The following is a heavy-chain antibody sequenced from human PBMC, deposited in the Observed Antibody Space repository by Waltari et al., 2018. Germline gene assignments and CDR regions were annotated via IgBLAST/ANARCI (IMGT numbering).Heavy chain of an antibody. Sequence: EVQLVESGGGLVQPGGSLRLSCAASGFTFSSYWMTWVRQAPGKGLEWVANIKQDGSEKYYVDSVKGRFTISRDNAKNSLYLQMNSLRAEDTAVYYCARDTTYYDILTGYYDKFIFDYWGQGTLVTVSS. D-gene: IGHD3-9*01. J-gene: IGHJ4*02. V-gene: IGHV3-7*04. CDR3: ARDTTYYDILTGYYDKFIFDY. CDR2: IKQDGSEK. CDR1: GFTFSSYW.